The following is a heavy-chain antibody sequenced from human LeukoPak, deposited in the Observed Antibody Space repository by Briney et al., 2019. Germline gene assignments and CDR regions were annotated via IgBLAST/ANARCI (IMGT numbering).Heavy chain of an antibody. CDR1: GFTFSSYS. V-gene: IGHV3-21*01. CDR2: ISISSSHI. J-gene: IGHJ3*02. CDR3: ARDQRIQLSSYAFDI. Sequence: GGSLRLSCAASGFTFSSYSMNWVRQAPGKGLEWVSSISISSSHIYYVDSVKGRFTISRDNAKNSLYLQMNSLRAEDTAVYYCARDQRIQLSSYAFDIWGQGTMVTVSS. D-gene: IGHD5-18*01.